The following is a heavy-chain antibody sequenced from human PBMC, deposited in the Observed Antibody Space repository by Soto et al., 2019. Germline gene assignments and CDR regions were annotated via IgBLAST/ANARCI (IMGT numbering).Heavy chain of an antibody. D-gene: IGHD6-19*01. CDR3: ARDVPQDQWLATEAFDI. CDR1: GGTFSSYA. CDR2: ISAYNGNA. V-gene: IGHV1-18*01. J-gene: IGHJ3*02. Sequence: ASVKVSCKASGGTFSSYAISWVRQAPGQGLEWMGGISAYNGNANYAQKLQGRVTMTTDTSTSTAYMELRSLRSDDTAVYYCARDVPQDQWLATEAFDIWGQGTMVTVSS.